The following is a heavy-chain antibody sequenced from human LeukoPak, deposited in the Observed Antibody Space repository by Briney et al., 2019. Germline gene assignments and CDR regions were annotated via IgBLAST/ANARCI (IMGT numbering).Heavy chain of an antibody. D-gene: IGHD3-22*01. CDR1: GFTFSSYA. Sequence: PGGSLRLSCAASGFTFSSYAMSWVRQAPGKGLEWVSAISGSGGSTYYADSVKGRFTISRDNSKNTLYLQMTSLRAEDTAVYYCAKDNLDYYDSSGYLDYWGQGTLVTVSS. CDR3: AKDNLDYYDSSGYLDY. CDR2: ISGSGGST. V-gene: IGHV3-23*01. J-gene: IGHJ4*02.